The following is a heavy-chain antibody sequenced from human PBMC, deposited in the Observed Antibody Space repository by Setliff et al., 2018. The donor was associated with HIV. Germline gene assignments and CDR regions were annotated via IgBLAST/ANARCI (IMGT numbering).Heavy chain of an antibody. CDR1: GFTFSGYS. CDR2: IRSDETNK. CDR3: ARDSWADAFDI. Sequence: GGSLRLSCAASGFTFSGYSINWVRQAPGKGLEWVAFIRSDETNKYYSDSVKGRFTISRDTSKNTLFLQINSLRPEDTAVYYCARDSWADAFDIWGQGTMVTVSS. V-gene: IGHV3-30*02. D-gene: IGHD6-13*01. J-gene: IGHJ3*02.